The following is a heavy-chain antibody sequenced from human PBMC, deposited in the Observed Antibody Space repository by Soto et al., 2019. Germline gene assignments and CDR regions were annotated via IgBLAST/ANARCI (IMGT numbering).Heavy chain of an antibody. V-gene: IGHV1-2*04. J-gene: IGHJ3*02. D-gene: IGHD5-12*01. CDR1: GYTFTGYY. CDR3: ARHKGGWLQTPDAFDI. CDR2: INPNSGGT. Sequence: EASVKVSCKASGYTFTGYYMHWVRQAPGQGLEWMGWINPNSGGTNYAQKFQGWVTMTRDTSISTAYMELSRLRSDETAVYYCARHKGGWLQTPDAFDIWGQGTMVTVSS.